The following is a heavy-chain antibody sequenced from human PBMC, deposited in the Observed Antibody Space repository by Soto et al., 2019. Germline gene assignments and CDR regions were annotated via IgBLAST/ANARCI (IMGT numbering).Heavy chain of an antibody. J-gene: IGHJ4*02. D-gene: IGHD2-2*01. V-gene: IGHV3-23*01. CDR3: SIVPLKPQASVY. CDR1: GLTFSNYA. Sequence: GSLRLSCTGSGLTFSNYAMNWVRQAPGKGLEWVSTLSGRGSSTYYADSVKGRFTSSRENSKNTLYMQMNNLRAEETAIYYDSIVPLKPQASVYSGQRTLLTVFS. CDR2: LSGRGSST.